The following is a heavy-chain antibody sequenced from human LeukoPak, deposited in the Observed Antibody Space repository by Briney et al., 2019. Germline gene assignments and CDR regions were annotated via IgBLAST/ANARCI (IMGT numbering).Heavy chain of an antibody. CDR3: ARERDPPYSSSSAWRFDS. J-gene: IGHJ5*01. D-gene: IGHD6-6*01. Sequence: KSSETLSLTCTVSGGSISSYYWSWIRQPPGKGLEWIGYIYYSGSTNYNPSLKSRVTISVDTSKNQFSLKLSSVTAADTAVYYCARERDPPYSSSSAWRFDSWGQGTLVTVSS. CDR2: IYYSGST. CDR1: GGSISSYY. V-gene: IGHV4-59*12.